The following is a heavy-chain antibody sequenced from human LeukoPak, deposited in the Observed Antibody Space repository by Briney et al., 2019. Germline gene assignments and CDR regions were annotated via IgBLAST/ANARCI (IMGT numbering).Heavy chain of an antibody. CDR1: GFTFSGYW. CDR2: IKQDGSEK. CDR3: ARDYTYYDILTGYPYWYFDL. D-gene: IGHD3-9*01. V-gene: IGHV3-7*01. J-gene: IGHJ2*01. Sequence: PGGSLRLSCAASGFTFSGYWMSWVRQAPGKGLERVANIKQDGSEKYYVDSVKGRFTISRDNAKNSLYLQMNSLRAEDTAVYYCARDYTYYDILTGYPYWYFDLWGRGTLVTVSS.